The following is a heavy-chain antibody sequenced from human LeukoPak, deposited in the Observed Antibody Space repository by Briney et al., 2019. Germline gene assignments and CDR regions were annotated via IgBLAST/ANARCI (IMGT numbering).Heavy chain of an antibody. CDR2: ISGDGGST. V-gene: IGHV3-43*02. CDR3: ASLDTFDY. J-gene: IGHJ4*02. Sequence: GGSLRLSCAASGLTFDNYAMHWVRQAPGKGLEWVSLISGDGGSTYYADSVKGRFTISRDNSKNSLYLQMNSLRTEDTALYYCASLDTFDYWGQGTLVTVSS. D-gene: IGHD5-18*01. CDR1: GLTFDNYA.